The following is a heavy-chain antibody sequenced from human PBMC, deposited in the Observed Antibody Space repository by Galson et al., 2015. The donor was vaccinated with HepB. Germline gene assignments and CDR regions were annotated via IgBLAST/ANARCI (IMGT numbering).Heavy chain of an antibody. CDR2: IKSKTDGGTT. Sequence: LRLSCAASGFTFSNAWMSWVRQAPGKGLEWVGRIKSKTDGGTTDYAAPVKGRFTISRDDSKNTLYLQMNSLKTEDTAVYYCTTDPHGYCSSTSCYTNYGMDVRGQGTTVTVSS. CDR3: TTDPHGYCSSTSCYTNYGMDV. D-gene: IGHD2-2*02. V-gene: IGHV3-15*01. CDR1: GFTFSNAW. J-gene: IGHJ6*02.